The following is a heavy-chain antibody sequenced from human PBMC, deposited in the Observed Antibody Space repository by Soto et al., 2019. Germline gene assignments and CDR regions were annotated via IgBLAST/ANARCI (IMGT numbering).Heavy chain of an antibody. CDR1: GFTFSSYA. V-gene: IGHV3-30-3*01. D-gene: IGHD3-22*01. Sequence: QVQLVESGGGVVQPGRSLRLSCAASGFTFSSYAMHWVRQAPGKGLEWVAVISYDGSNKYYADSVKGRFTISRDNSKNTLYLQMNSLRAEDMAVYYRARDQASPDSSGYFSHYYYGMDVWGQGTTVTVSS. CDR2: ISYDGSNK. J-gene: IGHJ6*02. CDR3: ARDQASPDSSGYFSHYYYGMDV.